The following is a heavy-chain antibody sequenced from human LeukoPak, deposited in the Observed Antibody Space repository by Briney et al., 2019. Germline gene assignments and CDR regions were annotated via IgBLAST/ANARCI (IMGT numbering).Heavy chain of an antibody. J-gene: IGHJ1*01. CDR3: AKDRASATYEYFQY. CDR1: GFTFSSYA. Sequence: GGSLRLSCAASGFTFSSYAMSWVRQAPGKGLEWVSVISGSGDTTYSADSVKGRFTISRDNSRNTLYYQLDSLTAEDTAVYYCAKDRASATYEYFQYWGQGTLVTVSS. CDR2: ISGSGDTT. D-gene: IGHD3-10*01. V-gene: IGHV3-23*01.